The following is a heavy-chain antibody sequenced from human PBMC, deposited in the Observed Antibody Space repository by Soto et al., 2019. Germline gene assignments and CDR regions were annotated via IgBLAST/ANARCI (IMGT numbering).Heavy chain of an antibody. CDR2: IIPIFGTA. V-gene: IGHV1-69*13. Sequence: SVKVSCQASGGTFSSYAISWVRQAPGQGLEWMGGIIPIFGTAHYAQKFHGRVTNTADESTSTAYMEVSSLRSEDTAVYYCAREAPKYYDFWSGYPPSQYGMDVWGQGTTVTVSS. CDR1: GGTFSSYA. J-gene: IGHJ6*02. CDR3: AREAPKYYDFWSGYPPSQYGMDV. D-gene: IGHD3-3*01.